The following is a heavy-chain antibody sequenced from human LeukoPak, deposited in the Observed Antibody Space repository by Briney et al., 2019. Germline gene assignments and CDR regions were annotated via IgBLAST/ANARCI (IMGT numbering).Heavy chain of an antibody. CDR3: ARDHHGTFDY. CDR2: INHSGST. CDR1: GGSFSGYY. V-gene: IGHV4-34*01. J-gene: IGHJ4*02. D-gene: IGHD5-24*01. Sequence: ASETLSLTCAVYGGSFSGYYWSWIRQPPGKGLEWIGEINHSGSTNYNPSLKSRVTISVDTSKNQFPLKLSSVTAADTAVYYCARDHHGTFDYWGQGTLVTVSS.